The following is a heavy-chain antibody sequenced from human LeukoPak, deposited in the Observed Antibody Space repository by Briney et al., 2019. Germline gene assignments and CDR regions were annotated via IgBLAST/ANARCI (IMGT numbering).Heavy chain of an antibody. Sequence: PSETLSLTCTVSGGSISSGGYYWSWIRQPPGKGLEWIGYIYHSGSTYYNPSLKSRVTISVDRSKNQFSLKLSSVTAADTAVYYCARARKIWIVTGAFDIWGQGTMVTVSS. V-gene: IGHV4-30-2*01. CDR2: IYHSGST. D-gene: IGHD3-22*01. CDR1: GGSISSGGYY. CDR3: ARARKIWIVTGAFDI. J-gene: IGHJ3*02.